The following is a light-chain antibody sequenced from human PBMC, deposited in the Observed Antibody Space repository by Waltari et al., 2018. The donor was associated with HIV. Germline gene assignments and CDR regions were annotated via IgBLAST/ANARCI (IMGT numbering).Light chain of an antibody. CDR3: AAWDDSLNGRYV. J-gene: IGLJ1*01. Sequence: QSVLTQPASVSGSPGQSVTISCTGTSNAFRFDNYVSWYQPHPGKAPTLIIYEVNSRPSGVSDRFSGSKSGNTASLAISGLQSEDEADYYCAAWDDSLNGRYVFGTGTKVTVL. CDR2: EVN. V-gene: IGLV2-14*03. CDR1: SNAFRFDNY.